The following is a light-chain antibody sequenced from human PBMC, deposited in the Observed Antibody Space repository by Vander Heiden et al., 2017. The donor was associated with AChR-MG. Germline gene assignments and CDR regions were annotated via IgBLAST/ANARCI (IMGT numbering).Light chain of an antibody. CDR2: GAS. V-gene: IGKV3-15*01. Sequence: EIVMTQSPATLSVSPGERATLSCRASQSVGSNLAWYQQKPGQAPRLLIYGASTRATGIPAGFSGTGSGTEFTLTISSLQSEDFAVYHCQQYSNWPLTLGGGTKVAIK. CDR3: QQYSNWPLT. J-gene: IGKJ4*01. CDR1: QSVGSN.